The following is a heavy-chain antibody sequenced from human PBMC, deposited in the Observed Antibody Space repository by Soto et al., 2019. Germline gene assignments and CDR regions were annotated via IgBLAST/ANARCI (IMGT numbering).Heavy chain of an antibody. CDR3: AKDEPHYYDSSGYYRFDY. V-gene: IGHV3-23*01. Sequence: QPGGSLRLSCAASGFTFSSYAMSWVRQAPGKGLEWVSAISGSGGSTYYADSVKGRFTISRDNSKNTLYLQMNSLRAEDTAVYYCAKDEPHYYDSSGYYRFDYWGQGTLVTVSS. J-gene: IGHJ4*02. CDR1: GFTFSSYA. CDR2: ISGSGGST. D-gene: IGHD3-22*01.